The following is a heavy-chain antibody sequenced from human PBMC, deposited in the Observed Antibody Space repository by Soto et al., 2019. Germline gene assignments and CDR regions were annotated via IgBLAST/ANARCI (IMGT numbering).Heavy chain of an antibody. CDR3: ARSDYYDSSGYLVYFDY. CDR2: ISAYNGNT. J-gene: IGHJ4*02. Sequence: ASVKVSCKASGYAFTSYGISWVRQAPGQGLVWMGWISAYNGNTNYAQKLQGRVTMTTDTSTSTAYMELRSLRSDDTAVYYCARSDYYDSSGYLVYFDYWGQGTLDTVSS. CDR1: GYAFTSYG. D-gene: IGHD3-22*01. V-gene: IGHV1-18*01.